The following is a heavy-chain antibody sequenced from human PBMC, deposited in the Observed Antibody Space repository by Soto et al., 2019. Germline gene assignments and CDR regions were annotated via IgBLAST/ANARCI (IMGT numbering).Heavy chain of an antibody. D-gene: IGHD3-3*01. J-gene: IGHJ6*02. CDR3: AKDAHVRFLEWLSPTYYYYGMDV. CDR2: ISGSGGST. CDR1: GFTFSSYA. V-gene: IGHV3-23*01. Sequence: GGSLRLSCAASGFTFSSYAMSWVHQAPGKXLEWVSAISGSGGSTYYADSVKGRFTISRDNSKNTLYLQMNSLRAEDTAVYYCAKDAHVRFLEWLSPTYYYYGMDVWGQGTTVTVSS.